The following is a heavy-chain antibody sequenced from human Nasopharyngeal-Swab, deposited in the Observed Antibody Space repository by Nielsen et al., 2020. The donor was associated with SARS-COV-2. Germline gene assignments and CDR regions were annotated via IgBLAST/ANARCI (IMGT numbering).Heavy chain of an antibody. CDR2: INTNTGNP. J-gene: IGHJ4*02. D-gene: IGHD4-17*01. V-gene: IGHV7-4-1*02. CDR3: ARGLTTVTTWGGY. Sequence: ASVKVSCKASGYTFTSYGISWVRQAPGQGLEWMGWINTNTGNPTYAQGFTGRFVFSLDTSVSTAYLQISSLKAEDTAVYYCARGLTTVTTWGGYWGQGTLVTVSS. CDR1: GYTFTSYG.